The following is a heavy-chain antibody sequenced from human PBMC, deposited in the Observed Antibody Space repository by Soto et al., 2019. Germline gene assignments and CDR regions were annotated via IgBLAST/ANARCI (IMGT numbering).Heavy chain of an antibody. J-gene: IGHJ5*02. CDR3: TSPPETYYYDSSGGNWFDP. CDR2: IRSKAYGGTT. Sequence: PGGSLRLSCTASGFTFGDYAMSWVRQAPGKGLEWGGFIRSKAYGGTTEYTASVKGRFTISRDDSKSIAYLQMNSLKTEDTAVYYCTSPPETYYYDSSGGNWFDPWGQGTLVTVSS. D-gene: IGHD3-22*01. CDR1: GFTFGDYA. V-gene: IGHV3-49*04.